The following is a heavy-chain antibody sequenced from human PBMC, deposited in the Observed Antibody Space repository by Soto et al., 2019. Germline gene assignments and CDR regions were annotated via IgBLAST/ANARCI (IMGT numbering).Heavy chain of an antibody. V-gene: IGHV3-74*01. CDR3: ARGAFGSYYVDY. J-gene: IGHJ4*02. CDR1: GFTFTSYW. CDR2: IKGDETTS. D-gene: IGHD3-10*01. Sequence: GSLRLSCAASGFTFTSYWMHWVRQPPGKGLVWMSRIKGDETTSSYADSVKGRFTISRDNAKNTVYLQMNSLRAEDTAVYYCARGAFGSYYVDYRGQGTLVTVSS.